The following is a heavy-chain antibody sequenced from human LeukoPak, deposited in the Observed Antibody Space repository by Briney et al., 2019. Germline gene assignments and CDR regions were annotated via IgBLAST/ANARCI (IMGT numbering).Heavy chain of an antibody. Sequence: PGGSLRLSCAASGFTFSDYYMSWIRQAPGKGLEWVSYISFSGSPTQYADSVKGRFTISRDNAKNSLYLQMNSLRAEDTAVYYCAGESSGSSGYWGQGTLVTVSS. CDR3: AGESSGSSGY. CDR2: ISFSGSPT. D-gene: IGHD1-26*01. CDR1: GFTFSDYY. J-gene: IGHJ4*02. V-gene: IGHV3-11*01.